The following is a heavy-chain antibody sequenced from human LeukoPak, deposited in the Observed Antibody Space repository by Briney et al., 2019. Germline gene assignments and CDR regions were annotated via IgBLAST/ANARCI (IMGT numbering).Heavy chain of an antibody. CDR1: GYTFGNSG. CDR3: ARDRGTHYGMDV. D-gene: IGHD1-14*01. V-gene: IGHV1-18*01. CDR2: TNAYNGNT. J-gene: IGHJ6*02. Sequence: ASVKVSCKASGYTFGNSGISWVRQAPGQGLEWMGWTNAYNGNTIYAENFQGRVTMTTDTSTSTAYMELTSLRSDDTAVYYCARDRGTHYGMDVWGQGTTVTVSS.